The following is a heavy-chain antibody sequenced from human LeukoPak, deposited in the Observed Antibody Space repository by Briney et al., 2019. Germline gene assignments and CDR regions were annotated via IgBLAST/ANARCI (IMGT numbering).Heavy chain of an antibody. CDR2: ISGSGGST. Sequence: PGGSLRLSCAASGFTFSSYAMSWVRQAPGKGLEWVSAISGSGGSTYYADSVEGRFTISRDNSKNTLYLQMNSLRAEDTAVYYCAKGARYSSGWYLGYWGQGTLVTVSS. CDR3: AKGARYSSGWYLGY. V-gene: IGHV3-23*01. CDR1: GFTFSSYA. D-gene: IGHD6-19*01. J-gene: IGHJ4*02.